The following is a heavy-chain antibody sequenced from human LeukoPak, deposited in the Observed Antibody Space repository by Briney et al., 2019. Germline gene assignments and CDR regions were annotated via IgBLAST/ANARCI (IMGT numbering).Heavy chain of an antibody. D-gene: IGHD3-22*01. CDR1: GYTFTGYY. J-gene: IGHJ4*02. CDR2: INPNSGGT. V-gene: IGHV1-2*02. CDR3: ARGAYDSSGYGVH. Sequence: GASVKVSCKASGYTFTGYYMHWVRQAPGQGLEWMGWINPNSGGTNYAQKFQGRVTMTRDTSITTAYMELSRLRSDDTAVYYCARGAYDSSGYGVHWGQGTLVTVSS.